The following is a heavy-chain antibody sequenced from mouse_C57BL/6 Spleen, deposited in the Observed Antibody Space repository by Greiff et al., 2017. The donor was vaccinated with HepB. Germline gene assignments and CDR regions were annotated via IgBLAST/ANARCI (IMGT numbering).Heavy chain of an antibody. CDR1: GYTFTSYW. CDR2: INPSNGGT. Sequence: QVQLQQSGTELVKPGASVKLSCKASGYTFTSYWMHWVKQRPGQGLEWIGNINPSNGGTNYNEKFKSKATLTVDKSSSTAYMQLSSLTSEDSAVYYCARYRANWYYFDYWGQGTTLTVSS. V-gene: IGHV1-53*01. D-gene: IGHD4-1*01. CDR3: ARYRANWYYFDY. J-gene: IGHJ2*01.